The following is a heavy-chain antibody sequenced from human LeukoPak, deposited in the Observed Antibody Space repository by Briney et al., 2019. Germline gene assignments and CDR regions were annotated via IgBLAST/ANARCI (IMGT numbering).Heavy chain of an antibody. CDR1: GFSLSTSGMC. CDR2: IDWDDDK. V-gene: IGHV2-70*01. CDR3: ARMSASGGPFDY. J-gene: IGHJ4*02. D-gene: IGHD6-19*01. Sequence: ESGPTLVNPTQTLTLICTFSGFSLSTSGMCVSWIRQPPGKALEWLALIDWDDDKYYSTSLKTRLTISKDTSKNQVVLTMTNMDPVDTATYYCARMSASGGPFDYWGQGTLVTVSS.